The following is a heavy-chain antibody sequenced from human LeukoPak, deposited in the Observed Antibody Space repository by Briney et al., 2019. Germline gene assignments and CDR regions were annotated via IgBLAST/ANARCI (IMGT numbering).Heavy chain of an antibody. J-gene: IGHJ4*02. Sequence: PGGSLRLSCAASGFTFDDYAMHWVRQAPGKGLEWVSAISGSGGSTYYADSVKGRFTISRDNSKNTLYLQMNSLRAEDTAVYYCAKGVVGATSLWGQGTLVTVSS. CDR3: AKGVVGATSL. CDR1: GFTFDDYA. CDR2: ISGSGGST. D-gene: IGHD1-26*01. V-gene: IGHV3-23*01.